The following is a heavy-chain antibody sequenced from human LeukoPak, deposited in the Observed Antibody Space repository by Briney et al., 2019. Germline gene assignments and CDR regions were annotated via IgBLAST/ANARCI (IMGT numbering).Heavy chain of an antibody. J-gene: IGHJ5*02. CDR2: IYYSGST. D-gene: IGHD4-17*01. CDR1: GGSISSGGYY. CDR3: ARGDYVGNWFDP. Sequence: PSETLSLTCTVSGGSISSGGYYWSWIRQHPGKGLEWIGYIYYSGSTYYNPSLKSRVTISVDTSKNQFSLKLSSVTAADTAVYYCARGDYVGNWFDPWGQGTLVTVSS. V-gene: IGHV4-30-4*08.